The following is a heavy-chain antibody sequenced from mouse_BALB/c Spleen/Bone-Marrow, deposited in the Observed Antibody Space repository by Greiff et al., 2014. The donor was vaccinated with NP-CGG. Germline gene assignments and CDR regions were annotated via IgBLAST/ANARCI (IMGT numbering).Heavy chain of an antibody. CDR3: ARSEGNYAMDY. J-gene: IGHJ4*01. CDR2: IYPGDGDT. CDR1: GYTFTSYW. V-gene: IGHV1-87*01. Sequence: QVQLQQSGAELARPGASVKLSCKAFGYTFTSYWMQWVKQRPGQGLEWIGAIYPGDGDTRYTQKFKGKATLTADKSSSTAYMQLSSLASEDSAVYYCARSEGNYAMDYWGQGTSVTVSS.